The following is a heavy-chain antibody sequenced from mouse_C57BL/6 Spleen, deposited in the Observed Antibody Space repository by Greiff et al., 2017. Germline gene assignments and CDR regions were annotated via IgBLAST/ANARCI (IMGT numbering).Heavy chain of an antibody. Sequence: EVHLVESGGGLVKPGGSLKLSCAASGFTFSDYGMHWVRQAPEKGLEWVAYISSGSSTIYYADTVKGRFTISRDNAKNNLFLQMTSLRSEDTAMYYCARQGTGYAMDYWGQGTSVTVSS. CDR1: GFTFSDYG. J-gene: IGHJ4*01. CDR3: ARQGTGYAMDY. D-gene: IGHD3-3*01. V-gene: IGHV5-17*01. CDR2: ISSGSSTI.